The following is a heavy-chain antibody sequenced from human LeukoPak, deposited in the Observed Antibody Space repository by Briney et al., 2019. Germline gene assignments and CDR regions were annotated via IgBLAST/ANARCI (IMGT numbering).Heavy chain of an antibody. Sequence: GGSLRLSCAASGFTFSSYSMNWVRQAPGKGLEWVSSISSSSSYIYYADSVKGRFTISRDNAKNSLYLQMNSLRAEDTAVYYCAREVLTGPSQDYYYYYMDVWGKGTTVTISS. J-gene: IGHJ6*03. CDR2: ISSSSSYI. V-gene: IGHV3-21*01. CDR1: GFTFSSYS. CDR3: AREVLTGPSQDYYYYYMDV. D-gene: IGHD3-9*01.